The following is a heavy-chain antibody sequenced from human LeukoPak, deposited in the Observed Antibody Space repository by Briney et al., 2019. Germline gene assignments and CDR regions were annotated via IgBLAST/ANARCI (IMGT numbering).Heavy chain of an antibody. CDR3: ARSIAAPSYYYGMDV. CDR1: GFTFSSCE. CDR2: ISSSGSTI. D-gene: IGHD6-6*01. Sequence: GGSLRLSCAASGFTFSSCEMNWVRQAPGKGLEWVSYISSSGSTIYYADSVKGRLTISRDNAKNSLYVQMNSLRAEDTAVYYCARSIAAPSYYYGMDVWGQGTTVTVSS. J-gene: IGHJ6*02. V-gene: IGHV3-48*03.